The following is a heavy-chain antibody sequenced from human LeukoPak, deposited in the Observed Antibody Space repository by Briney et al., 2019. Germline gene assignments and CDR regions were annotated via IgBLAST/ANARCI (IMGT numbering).Heavy chain of an antibody. Sequence: GASVKVSCKASGYTFTSYYMHWVRQAPGQGLEWMGIINLSGGSTSYAQKFQGRVTMTRDTSTSTVYMELSSLRSEDTAVYYCARVQARLRLGALSLSYWGQGTLVTVSS. D-gene: IGHD3-16*02. CDR2: INLSGGST. V-gene: IGHV1-46*01. CDR3: ARVQARLRLGALSLSY. CDR1: GYTFTSYY. J-gene: IGHJ4*02.